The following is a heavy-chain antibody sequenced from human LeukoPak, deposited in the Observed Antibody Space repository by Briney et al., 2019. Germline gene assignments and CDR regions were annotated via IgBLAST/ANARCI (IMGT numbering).Heavy chain of an antibody. Sequence: GESLKMSCKVSGYSFTNYWIGWVRQMPGKGLEWMGIIYPGDSDTRYSPSFRGHVTISADKSITTAYLQWNSLRASDTAIYYCARNMLRGDFSLDYWGQGTLVTVSS. J-gene: IGHJ4*02. CDR2: IYPGDSDT. D-gene: IGHD3-10*01. CDR1: GYSFTNYW. V-gene: IGHV5-51*01. CDR3: ARNMLRGDFSLDY.